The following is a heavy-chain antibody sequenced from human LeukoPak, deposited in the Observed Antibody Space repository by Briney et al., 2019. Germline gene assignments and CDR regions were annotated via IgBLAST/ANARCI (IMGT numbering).Heavy chain of an antibody. CDR2: ISAYNGNT. V-gene: IGHV1-18*01. D-gene: IGHD6-6*01. CDR1: GYTFTSYG. Sequence: ASVKVSCKASGYTFTSYGTSWVRQAPGQGLEWMGWISAYNGNTNYAQKLQGRVTMTTDTSTSTAYMELRSLRSDDTAVYYCARDLSIRGNDAFDIWGQGTMVTVSS. CDR3: ARDLSIRGNDAFDI. J-gene: IGHJ3*02.